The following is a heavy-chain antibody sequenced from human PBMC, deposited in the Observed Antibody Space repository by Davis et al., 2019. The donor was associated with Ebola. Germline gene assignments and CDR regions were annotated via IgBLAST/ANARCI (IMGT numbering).Heavy chain of an antibody. D-gene: IGHD6-13*01. CDR2: INAGNGDT. Sequence: AASVKVSCKTSGYTFTNYAIHWVRQAPGQRLEWMGWINAGNGDTKYSQKFQGRVTFTRDTPASTAYMELSSLRSEDTAVYYCARSSSSWYYFDYWGQGTPVTVSS. V-gene: IGHV1-3*01. CDR1: GYTFTNYA. J-gene: IGHJ4*02. CDR3: ARSSSSWYYFDY.